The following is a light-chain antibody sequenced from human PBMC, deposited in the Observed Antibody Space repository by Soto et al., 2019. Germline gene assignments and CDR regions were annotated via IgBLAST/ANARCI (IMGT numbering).Light chain of an antibody. Sequence: EIVMTQSPATLSVSPGERATLSCRASQSISSNVAWYQQKPGQAPRLLIYGASTRATGIPARFSGSGSGTEFTLTISSLQSEDFAVYYCQQYDNWYTFGQGTKVDIK. CDR1: QSISSN. J-gene: IGKJ2*01. CDR2: GAS. V-gene: IGKV3-15*01. CDR3: QQYDNWYT.